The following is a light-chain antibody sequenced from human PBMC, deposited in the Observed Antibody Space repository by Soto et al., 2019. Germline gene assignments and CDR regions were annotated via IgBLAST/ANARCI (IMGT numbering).Light chain of an antibody. Sequence: QSALTQPPSASGTPGQTVTISCSGSRSNIGNNYVCWYQQLPGAAPKLLIYRNTQRPSGVPDRFSGSKSGTAASLAISGLRSEDEADYFCEAWDDSLSGHVFGTGTKVTVL. CDR1: RSNIGNNY. CDR2: RNT. V-gene: IGLV1-47*01. J-gene: IGLJ1*01. CDR3: EAWDDSLSGHV.